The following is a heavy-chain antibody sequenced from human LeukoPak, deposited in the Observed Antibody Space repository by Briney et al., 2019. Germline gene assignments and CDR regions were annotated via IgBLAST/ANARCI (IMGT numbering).Heavy chain of an antibody. CDR2: ISGSGGST. Sequence: GGPLRLSCAASGFTFSSYAMSWVRQAPGKGLEWVSAISGSGGSTYYADSVKGRFTISRDNSKNTLYLQMNSLRAEDTAVYYCAKDSMIVVVITPTFFDYWGQGTLVTVSS. J-gene: IGHJ4*02. V-gene: IGHV3-23*01. CDR1: GFTFSSYA. D-gene: IGHD3-22*01. CDR3: AKDSMIVVVITPTFFDY.